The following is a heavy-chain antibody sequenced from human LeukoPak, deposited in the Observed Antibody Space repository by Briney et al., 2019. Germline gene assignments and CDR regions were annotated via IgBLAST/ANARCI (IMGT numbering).Heavy chain of an antibody. V-gene: IGHV1-24*01. Sequence: ASVKVSCKVSGYTLTELSMHWVRQAPGKGLEWVGGFDLEDGETVYAQKFQGRVTRTEDTSSDTAYMDLSSLRSEDTAVYYCATAFRNYDFWSGPGFDYWGQGTLVTVSS. CDR1: GYTLTELS. J-gene: IGHJ4*02. D-gene: IGHD3-3*01. CDR3: ATAFRNYDFWSGPGFDY. CDR2: FDLEDGET.